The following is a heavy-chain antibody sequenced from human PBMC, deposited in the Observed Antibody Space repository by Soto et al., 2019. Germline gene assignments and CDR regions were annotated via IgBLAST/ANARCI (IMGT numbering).Heavy chain of an antibody. D-gene: IGHD3-10*01. CDR1: GYTFTSYD. CDR3: ARPGSGYYYGSGRDYYYYGMDV. Sequence: ASVKVSCKASGYTFTSYDINWVRQATGQGLEWMGWMNPNSGNTGYAQKFQGRVTMTRNTSISTAYMELSSLRSEDTAVYYCARPGSGYYYGSGRDYYYYGMDVWGQGTTVTVSS. J-gene: IGHJ6*02. CDR2: MNPNSGNT. V-gene: IGHV1-8*01.